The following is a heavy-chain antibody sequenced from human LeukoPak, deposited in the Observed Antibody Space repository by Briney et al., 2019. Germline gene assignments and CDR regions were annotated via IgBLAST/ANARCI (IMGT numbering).Heavy chain of an antibody. CDR3: ARSDRSGFKNDY. CDR2: INTNSGGT. V-gene: IGHV1-2*02. D-gene: IGHD3-22*01. J-gene: IGHJ4*02. CDR1: GYTFTGYY. Sequence: ASVKVSCKASGYTFTGYYMHWGRQAPGQGLEWRGWINTNSGGTNYAQKYQGRVTMTRDTSISTAYMELSRLRSDDTAVYYCARSDRSGFKNDYWGQGTLVTVSS.